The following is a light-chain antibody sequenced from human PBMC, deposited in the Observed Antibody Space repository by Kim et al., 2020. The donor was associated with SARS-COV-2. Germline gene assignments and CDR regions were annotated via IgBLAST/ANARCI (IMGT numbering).Light chain of an antibody. J-gene: IGLJ2*01. Sequence: VSPGQTASITCSGHKLGDKYAPWYQQKPGQSPVLVIFQNSRRPSGIPERFSGSNSGNTATLTVSGTQAVDEADYFCQAWDSSTVVFGGGTQLTVL. CDR2: QNS. CDR1: KLGDKY. CDR3: QAWDSSTVV. V-gene: IGLV3-1*01.